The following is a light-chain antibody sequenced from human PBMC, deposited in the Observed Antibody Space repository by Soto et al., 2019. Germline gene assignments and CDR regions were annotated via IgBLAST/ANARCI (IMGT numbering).Light chain of an antibody. CDR3: QQGYSTPIT. CDR2: RVF. J-gene: IGKJ5*01. Sequence: DIQLTQSPPSLSASVGDRFTITYRLSQGISTYLNCYRHKPGEVPNLLIYRVFNLQSGLPSRFSGSGSGTDFALTISSLQPEDFATYYCQQGYSTPITFGQGTRLEIK. V-gene: IGKV1-39*01. CDR1: QGISTY.